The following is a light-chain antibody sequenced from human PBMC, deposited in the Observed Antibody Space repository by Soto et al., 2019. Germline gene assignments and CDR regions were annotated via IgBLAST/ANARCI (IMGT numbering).Light chain of an antibody. V-gene: IGKV3-15*01. CDR2: GAS. Sequence: EFVFTQSPGTLSLSPGEITTLSCMASQSVSSNLAWYQQKPGQAPRLLIYGASARATGIPARFSGTGSGTEFTLTISSLQSEDFALYYCQQYNDWPLTFGQGTKVDIK. J-gene: IGKJ1*01. CDR3: QQYNDWPLT. CDR1: QSVSSN.